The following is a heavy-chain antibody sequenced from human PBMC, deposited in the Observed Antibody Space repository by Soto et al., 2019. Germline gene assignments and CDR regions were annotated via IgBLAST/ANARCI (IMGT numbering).Heavy chain of an antibody. Sequence: GGSLRLSCAASGFTFSSYWMSWVRQAPGKGLEWVADIKQDGSEKYYVDSVKGRFTISRDNAKSSLYLQMNSLRAEDTAVYYCARETGYYGMDVWGQGTTVTVSS. CDR2: IKQDGSEK. CDR3: ARETGYYGMDV. V-gene: IGHV3-7*01. CDR1: GFTFSSYW. J-gene: IGHJ6*02.